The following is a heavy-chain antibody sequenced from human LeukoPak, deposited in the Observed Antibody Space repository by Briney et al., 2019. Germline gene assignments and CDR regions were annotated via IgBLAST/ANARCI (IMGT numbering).Heavy chain of an antibody. CDR2: INPNSGGT. CDR3: ARDRSSSWYRGYFDY. J-gene: IGHJ4*02. V-gene: IGHV1-2*02. D-gene: IGHD6-13*01. CDR1: GYTFTGYY. Sequence: ASVKVSCKASGYTFTGYYMHWVRQAPGQGLEWMGWINPNSGGTNYAQKFQGRVTMTRDTSISTAYVELSRLRSDDTAVYYCARDRSSSWYRGYFDYWGQGTLVTVSS.